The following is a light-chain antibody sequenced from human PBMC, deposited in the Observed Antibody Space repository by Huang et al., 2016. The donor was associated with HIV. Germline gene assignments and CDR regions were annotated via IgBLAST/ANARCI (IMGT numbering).Light chain of an antibody. CDR2: GAS. CDR1: QSVSSTY. Sequence: EIVLTQSPGTLSLSPGERATLSCRASQSVSSTYLDWYQQKPGQAPRRLIYGASRRATGIPDRVSGSGSGTEFTLTISRLEPEDFAVYYCQQSETFGQGTKVEIK. V-gene: IGKV3-20*01. J-gene: IGKJ1*01. CDR3: QQSET.